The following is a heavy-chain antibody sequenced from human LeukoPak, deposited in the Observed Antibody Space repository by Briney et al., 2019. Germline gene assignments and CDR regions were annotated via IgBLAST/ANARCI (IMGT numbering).Heavy chain of an antibody. J-gene: IGHJ3*02. CDR3: AKDLFRLVTESLYDAFDI. CDR1: GFSFSSYG. CDR2: IRYDGSNK. Sequence: GGSLRLSCAASGFSFSSYGMHWVRQAPGKGLEWVAFIRYDGSNKYYADSVKGRFTISRDNSKNTLYLQMNSLRAEDTAVYYCAKDLFRLVTESLYDAFDIWGQGTMVTVSS. V-gene: IGHV3-30*02. D-gene: IGHD3-9*01.